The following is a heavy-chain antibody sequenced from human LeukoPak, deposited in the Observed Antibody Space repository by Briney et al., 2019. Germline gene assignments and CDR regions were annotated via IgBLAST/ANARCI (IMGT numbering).Heavy chain of an antibody. Sequence: SETLSLTCTVSGGSISSGGYYWSWIRQHPGKGLEWIGYIYCSGSTYYNPSLKSRVTISVDTSKNQFSLKLSSVTAADTAVYYCARTTAFVSAFDIWGQGTMVTVSS. CDR2: IYCSGST. CDR1: GGSISSGGYY. CDR3: ARTTAFVSAFDI. J-gene: IGHJ3*02. D-gene: IGHD1-14*01. V-gene: IGHV4-31*03.